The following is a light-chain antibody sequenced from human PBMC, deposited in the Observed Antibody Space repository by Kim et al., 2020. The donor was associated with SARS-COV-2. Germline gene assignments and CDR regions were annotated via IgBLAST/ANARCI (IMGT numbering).Light chain of an antibody. CDR1: QSISSW. CDR2: DAS. Sequence: GDRVTITCRASQSISSWLAWYQQKPGKAPKLLIYDASSLESGVPSRFIGSGSGTEFTLTISSLQPDDFATYYCQQYNSYKTFGQGPKV. V-gene: IGKV1-5*01. CDR3: QQYNSYKT. J-gene: IGKJ1*01.